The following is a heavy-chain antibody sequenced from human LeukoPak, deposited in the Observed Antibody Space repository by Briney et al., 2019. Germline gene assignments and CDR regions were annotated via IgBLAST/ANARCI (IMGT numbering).Heavy chain of an antibody. CDR2: INPNSGGT. Sequence: GASVKVSCKASGYTFTGYYMHWVRQAPGQGLEWMGWINPNSGGTNYAQKFQGRVTMTRDTSISTAYMELSRLRSDDTAVYYCARVGGSGSYSTFDYWGQGTLVTVSS. CDR1: GYTFTGYY. CDR3: ARVGGSGSYSTFDY. J-gene: IGHJ4*02. V-gene: IGHV1-2*02. D-gene: IGHD3-10*01.